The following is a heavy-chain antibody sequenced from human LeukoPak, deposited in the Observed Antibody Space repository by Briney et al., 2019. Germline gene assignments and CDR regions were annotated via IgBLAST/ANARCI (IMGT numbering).Heavy chain of an antibody. CDR2: ITGNGGSA. CDR3: TRDPNGDYIGAFDP. V-gene: IGHV3-23*01. J-gene: IGHJ5*02. CDR1: GLTFSNYA. D-gene: IGHD4-17*01. Sequence: GGSLRLSCAAPGLTFSNYAMTWVRQAPGKGLEWVSSITGNGGSAVCTDSVKGRFATSRDNSKNTLYLQMNSLRAEDTALYYCTRDPNGDYIGAFDPWGQGTLVTVSS.